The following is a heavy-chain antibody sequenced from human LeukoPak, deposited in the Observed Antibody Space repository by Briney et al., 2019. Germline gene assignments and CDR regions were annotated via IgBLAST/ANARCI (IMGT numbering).Heavy chain of an antibody. D-gene: IGHD6-13*01. CDR1: GDSISSNNRY. CDR2: FYFGGSN. V-gene: IGHV4-39*07. Sequence: PSETLSLTCTVSGDSISSNNRYWGWIRQPPGKGLEWIGSFYFGGSNYYSLSLRSRVIISLDTSKNQFSLALNFVTAADTAMYYCASSHSATWYDDWGQGALVTVS. CDR3: ASSHSATWYDD. J-gene: IGHJ4*02.